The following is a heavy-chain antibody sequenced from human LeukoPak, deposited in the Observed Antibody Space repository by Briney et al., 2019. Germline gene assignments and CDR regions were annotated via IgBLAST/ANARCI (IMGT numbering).Heavy chain of an antibody. V-gene: IGHV3-66*01. D-gene: IGHD2-2*02. Sequence: GGSLRLSCAASGFTVSSNYMSWVRQAPGKGLEWVSVIYSGGTTYYADSVKGRFTISRDNSKNTLYLQMNSLRAEDTAVYYCAKGYCSSTSCYTWLSWFDPWGQGTLVTVSS. CDR2: IYSGGTT. CDR1: GFTVSSNY. CDR3: AKGYCSSTSCYTWLSWFDP. J-gene: IGHJ5*02.